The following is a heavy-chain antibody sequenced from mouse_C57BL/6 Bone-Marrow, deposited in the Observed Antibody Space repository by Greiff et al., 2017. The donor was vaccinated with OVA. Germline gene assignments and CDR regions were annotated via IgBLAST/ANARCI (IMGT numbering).Heavy chain of an antibody. V-gene: IGHV5-6*01. Sequence: VKLVESGGDLVKPGGSLKLSCAASGFTFSSYGMSWVRQTPDKRLEWVATISSGGSYTYYPDSVTGRFTISRDNAKNTLYLKMSSLNSEDTAMYYCARQGKGGYFDNWGQGTTLTVSS. CDR3: ARQGKGGYFDN. CDR2: ISSGGSYT. J-gene: IGHJ2*01. CDR1: GFTFSSYG.